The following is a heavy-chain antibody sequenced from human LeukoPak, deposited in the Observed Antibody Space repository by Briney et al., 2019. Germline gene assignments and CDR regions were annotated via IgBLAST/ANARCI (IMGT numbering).Heavy chain of an antibody. D-gene: IGHD6-19*01. Sequence: PSETLSLTCTVSGDSISSSPYYWGWIRQSPGKGLEWIGSIYSSGSTYYNPSLRSRVTISVDTSKNQFSLKLSSVTAADTAVYYCARPSSGWRYYYYMDVWGKGTTVTISS. J-gene: IGHJ6*03. CDR3: ARPSSGWRYYYYMDV. CDR1: GDSISSSPYY. CDR2: IYSSGST. V-gene: IGHV4-39*07.